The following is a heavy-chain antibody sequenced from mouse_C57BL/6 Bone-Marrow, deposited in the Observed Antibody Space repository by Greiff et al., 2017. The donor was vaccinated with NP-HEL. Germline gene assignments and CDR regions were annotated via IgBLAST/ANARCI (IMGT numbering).Heavy chain of an antibody. J-gene: IGHJ4*01. Sequence: QVQLQQPGAELVKPGASVKLSCKASGYTFTSYWMHWVKQRPGQGLEWIGMIHPNSGSTNYNEKFKSKATLTVDKSSSTAYMQLSSLTSEDSAVYYGARGGYGSSYDYAMDYWGQGTSVTVSS. V-gene: IGHV1-64*01. CDR3: ARGGYGSSYDYAMDY. CDR2: IHPNSGST. CDR1: GYTFTSYW. D-gene: IGHD1-1*01.